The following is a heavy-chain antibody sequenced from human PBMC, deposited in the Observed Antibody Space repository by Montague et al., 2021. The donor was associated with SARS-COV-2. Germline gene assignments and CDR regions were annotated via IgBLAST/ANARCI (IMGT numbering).Heavy chain of an antibody. CDR2: IDWDGDK. D-gene: IGHD3-9*01. Sequence: PALVKPTQTLTPTCTFSGFSLSTSGMCVNWIRQPPGKALEWLARIDWDGDKYYSTSLKTRLTISKDTSKNQVVLTMTNMDPVDTATYYCARRTYDILTGYDYGMDVWGQGTTVTVSS. CDR1: GFSLSTSGMC. CDR3: ARRTYDILTGYDYGMDV. J-gene: IGHJ6*02. V-gene: IGHV2-70*11.